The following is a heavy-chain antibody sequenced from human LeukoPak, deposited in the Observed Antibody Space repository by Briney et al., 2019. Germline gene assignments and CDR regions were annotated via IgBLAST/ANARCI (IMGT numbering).Heavy chain of an antibody. CDR1: GGSISSGDYY. CDR3: ARDPVDYGSGSYYMD. V-gene: IGHV4-30-4*01. J-gene: IGHJ4*02. CDR2: IYYSGST. Sequence: PSETLSLTCTVSGGSISSGDYYWGWVRQPPGRGREWLGYIYYSGSTYYNPSLKSRVTISVDTSKNQFSLKLSSVTAADTAVYYCARDPVDYGSGSYYMDWGQGTLVTVSS. D-gene: IGHD3-10*01.